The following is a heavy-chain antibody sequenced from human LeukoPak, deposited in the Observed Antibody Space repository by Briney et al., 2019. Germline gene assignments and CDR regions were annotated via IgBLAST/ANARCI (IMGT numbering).Heavy chain of an antibody. D-gene: IGHD7-27*01. CDR2: IYYSGST. Sequence: PSETLSLTCTVSGGSISSYYWSWIRQPPGKGLEWIGYIYYSGSTNYNPSLKSRVTISVDTSKNQFSLKLSSVTAADTAVYYCARRSQLGRVDYWGQGTLVTVSS. CDR1: GGSISSYY. CDR3: ARRSQLGRVDY. J-gene: IGHJ4*02. V-gene: IGHV4-59*08.